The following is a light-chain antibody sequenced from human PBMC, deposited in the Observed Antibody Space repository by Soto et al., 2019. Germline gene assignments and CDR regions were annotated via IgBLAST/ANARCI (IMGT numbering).Light chain of an antibody. V-gene: IGKV1-5*03. J-gene: IGKJ2*01. CDR3: QQYNSYPYT. CDR1: QSISNW. CDR2: KAS. Sequence: DIQMTQSPSTLSASIGDRVTITCRASQSISNWLAWYQQKPGKAPKVLIYKASSLESGVPSTFSGSGSGTEFTLTIRHLQPDDFAIYFCQQYNSYPYTFGQGTKLQIK.